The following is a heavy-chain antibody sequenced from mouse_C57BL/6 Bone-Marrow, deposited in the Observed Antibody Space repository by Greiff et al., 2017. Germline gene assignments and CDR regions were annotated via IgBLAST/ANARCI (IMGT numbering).Heavy chain of an antibody. V-gene: IGHV1-54*01. CDR3: AESKDWDSRCGC. CDR2: INPGSGGT. Sequence: VQRVESGAELVRPGTSVKVSCKASGYAFTNYLIEWVKQRPGQGLEWIGVINPGSGGTNYNEKFKGKATLTADKSSNTAYMQLSSLTSEDSAVYFCAESKDWDSRCGCWCRGTLVTVSA. CDR1: GYAFTNYL. J-gene: IGHJ3*01. D-gene: IGHD4-1*01.